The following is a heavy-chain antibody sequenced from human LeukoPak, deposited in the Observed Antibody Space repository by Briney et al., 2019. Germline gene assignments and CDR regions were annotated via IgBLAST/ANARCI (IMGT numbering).Heavy chain of an antibody. J-gene: IGHJ5*02. Sequence: SETLSLTCTVSGGSISSYYWSWIRQPPGKGLEWIGYIYYSGSTNCNPSLKSRVTISVDTSKNQFSLKLSSVTAADTAVYYCARVQSSHGDGWFDPWGQGTLVTVSS. V-gene: IGHV4-59*01. CDR2: IYYSGST. D-gene: IGHD4-17*01. CDR3: ARVQSSHGDGWFDP. CDR1: GGSISSYY.